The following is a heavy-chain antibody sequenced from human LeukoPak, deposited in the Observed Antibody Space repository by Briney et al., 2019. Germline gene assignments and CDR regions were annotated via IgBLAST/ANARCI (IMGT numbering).Heavy chain of an antibody. J-gene: IGHJ3*02. V-gene: IGHV4-39*01. Sequence: PSETLSLTCTVSGGSISSSSYYWGWIRQPPGKGLEWIGSIYYSGSTYYNPSLKSRVTISVDTSKNQFSLKLSSVTAADTAVYYCARHEEGPRDAFDIWGQGTMVTVSS. CDR1: GGSISSSSYY. CDR3: ARHEEGPRDAFDI. CDR2: IYYSGST.